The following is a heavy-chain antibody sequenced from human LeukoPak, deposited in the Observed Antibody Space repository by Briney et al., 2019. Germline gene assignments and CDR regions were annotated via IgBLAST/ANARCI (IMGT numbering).Heavy chain of an antibody. CDR2: INHSGST. CDR1: GGSFSGYY. Sequence: SETLSLTCAVYGGSFSGYYWSWIRQPPGKGLEWIGEINHSGSTNYNPSLKSRVTISVDTSKNQFSLKLSSVTAADTAVYYCARGVAYSGSYPAEGLFDYWGQGTLVTVSS. CDR3: ARGVAYSGSYPAEGLFDY. J-gene: IGHJ4*02. D-gene: IGHD1-26*01. V-gene: IGHV4-34*01.